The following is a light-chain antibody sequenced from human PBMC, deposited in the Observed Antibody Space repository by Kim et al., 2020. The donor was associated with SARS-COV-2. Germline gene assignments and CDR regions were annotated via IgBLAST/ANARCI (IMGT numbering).Light chain of an antibody. CDR1: QSISNY. V-gene: IGKV1-39*01. CDR3: KQSYSTPGT. CDR2: AAS. Sequence: DIQMTQSPSSLSASVGDRVTITCRASQSISNYLNWYQQKPGKAPKLLIYAASSLQSGVPSRFSGSGSGTDFTLTIGSLQPEDFATYYCKQSYSTPGTFGQGTKVDIK. J-gene: IGKJ1*01.